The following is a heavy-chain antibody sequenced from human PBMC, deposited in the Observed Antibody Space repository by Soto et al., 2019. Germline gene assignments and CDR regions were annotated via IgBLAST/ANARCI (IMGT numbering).Heavy chain of an antibody. V-gene: IGHV3-23*01. CDR1: GFTFSSYA. D-gene: IGHD3-10*01. CDR2: ISGSGGST. Sequence: GGSLRLSCAASGFTFSSYAMSWVRQAPGKGLEWVSAISGSGGSTYYADSVKGRFTISRDNSKNTLYLQMNSLRAEDTAVYYCAKVNWLDGSGSPGDPWGQGTLVTVSS. CDR3: AKVNWLDGSGSPGDP. J-gene: IGHJ5*02.